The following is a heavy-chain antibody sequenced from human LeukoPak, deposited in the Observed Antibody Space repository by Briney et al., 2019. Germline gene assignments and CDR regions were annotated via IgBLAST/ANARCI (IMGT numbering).Heavy chain of an antibody. CDR2: VYGGGNT. V-gene: IGHV3-53*01. D-gene: IGHD5-24*01. Sequence: GGSLRLSCVASGFTVTGNYMNWVRQAPGKGLEWVSTVYGGGNTAYADSVKGRFTISRDTSKNTLLLQMNSLRAEDTALYFCVRERFGAIVENWGQGALVIVSS. CDR3: VRERFGAIVEN. CDR1: GFTVTGNY. J-gene: IGHJ4*02.